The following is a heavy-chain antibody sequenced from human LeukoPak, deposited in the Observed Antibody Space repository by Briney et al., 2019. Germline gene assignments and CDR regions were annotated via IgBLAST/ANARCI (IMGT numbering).Heavy chain of an antibody. J-gene: IGHJ4*02. CDR1: GESISGFY. CDR2: IYYSGST. Sequence: PSETLSLTCTVSGESISGFYWTWIRQPPGKGLEWIGYIYYSGSTNYNPSLRSRVTISVDTSKNQFSLKLSSVTAADTAVYYCARGVVIAPQTFDYWGQGTLVTVSS. CDR3: ARGVVIAPQTFDY. D-gene: IGHD2-21*01. V-gene: IGHV4-59*01.